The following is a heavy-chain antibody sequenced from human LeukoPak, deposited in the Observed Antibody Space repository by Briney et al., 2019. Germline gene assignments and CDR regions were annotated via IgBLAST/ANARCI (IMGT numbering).Heavy chain of an antibody. V-gene: IGHV6-1*01. CDR3: VRGYAWAFDI. CDR2: TYYRSKWYN. Sequence: SQTLSLTWAISGDRVSSNSVAWNWIRQSPSRGLEWLGGTYYRSKWYNDYAMSVKSRIITNPDTSKNQFSLRLNSVPPEDTALYHCVRGYAWAFDIWGQGTTVTVSS. J-gene: IGHJ3*02. CDR1: GDRVSSNSVA. D-gene: IGHD5-18*01.